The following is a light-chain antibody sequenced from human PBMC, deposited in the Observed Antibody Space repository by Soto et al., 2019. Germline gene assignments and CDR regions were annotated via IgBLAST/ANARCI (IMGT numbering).Light chain of an antibody. J-gene: IGKJ4*01. CDR3: QQYNSYSLT. Sequence: DIQMTQFPSTLSASVGDRVTITCRASHSISTSLAWYQQKPGKVPNLLIYEASNLQTGVPSRFSGSGSGTEFTLTISSLQPDDFATYYCQQYNSYSLTFGGGTKVEIK. CDR1: HSISTS. V-gene: IGKV1-5*03. CDR2: EAS.